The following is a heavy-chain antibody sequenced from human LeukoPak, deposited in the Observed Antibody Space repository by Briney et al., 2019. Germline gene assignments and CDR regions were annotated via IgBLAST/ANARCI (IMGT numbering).Heavy chain of an antibody. V-gene: IGHV3-11*05. J-gene: IGHJ5*02. CDR3: ARAGGTSVEH. CDR2: ISSSSSYT. Sequence: GGSLRLSCAASGFTFSDYYMSWIRQAPGKGLEWVSYISSSSSYTIYADSVKGRFTISRDDAKNLLYLQMNSLRAEDTAVYYCARAGGTSVEHWGQGTLVTVSS. D-gene: IGHD2-15*01. CDR1: GFTFSDYY.